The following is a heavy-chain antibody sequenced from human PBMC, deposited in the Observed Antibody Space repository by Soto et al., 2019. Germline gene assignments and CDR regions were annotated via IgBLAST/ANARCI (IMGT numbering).Heavy chain of an antibody. V-gene: IGHV3-23*01. J-gene: IGHJ5*02. Sequence: GGSLRLSCAASGFTFSSDAMSWVRQAPGKGLEWVSAISGSGGSTYYADSVKGRFTISRDNSKNTLYLQMNSLRAEDTAVYYCAKDLSDFWSGYYMQWFDPWGQGTLVTVSS. CDR3: AKDLSDFWSGYYMQWFDP. CDR2: ISGSGGST. D-gene: IGHD3-3*01. CDR1: GFTFSSDA.